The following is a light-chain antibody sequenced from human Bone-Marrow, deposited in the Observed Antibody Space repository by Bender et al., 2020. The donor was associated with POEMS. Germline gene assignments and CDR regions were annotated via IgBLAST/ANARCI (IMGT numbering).Light chain of an antibody. CDR1: SSNTGSGYD. CDR3: GTWDTSLSAFV. V-gene: IGLV1-40*01. CDR2: GYN. J-gene: IGLJ1*01. Sequence: QSVLTQPPSVSGAPGQRVTISCTGSSSNTGSGYDINWYQHLPGTAPKLLIYGYNNRPSGVPDRFSGSKSGTSASLAITGLQAEDEGDYYCGTWDTSLSAFVFGTGTKVTVL.